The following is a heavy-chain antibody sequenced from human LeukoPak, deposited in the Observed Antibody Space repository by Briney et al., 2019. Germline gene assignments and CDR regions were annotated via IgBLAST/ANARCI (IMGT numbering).Heavy chain of an antibody. CDR2: FDSEDDET. V-gene: IGHV1-24*01. Sequence: ASVKVSCKVSGSTLTDLSMHWVRQAPGKGLEWMGGFDSEDDETVYAQQFQGRVTMTEDTSTGTAYMELSSLRFEDTAVYYCATGGRSREANWFDPWGQGTLVTVSS. CDR1: GSTLTDLS. D-gene: IGHD1-26*01. CDR3: ATGGRSREANWFDP. J-gene: IGHJ5*02.